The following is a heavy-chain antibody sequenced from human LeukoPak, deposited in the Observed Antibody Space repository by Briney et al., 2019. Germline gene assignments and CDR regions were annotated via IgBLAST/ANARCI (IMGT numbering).Heavy chain of an antibody. Sequence: GGSLRLSWAASGFTFSNYWMHWVRQAPGKGLGWVSRINGEGSSTSYADSVKGRSTISRDSAKNTLYLQMNSLRAEDTAVYYCASPSSSWYSEYFQHWGQGTLVTV. V-gene: IGHV3-74*01. D-gene: IGHD6-13*01. CDR2: INGEGSST. CDR1: GFTFSNYW. J-gene: IGHJ1*01. CDR3: ASPSSSWYSEYFQH.